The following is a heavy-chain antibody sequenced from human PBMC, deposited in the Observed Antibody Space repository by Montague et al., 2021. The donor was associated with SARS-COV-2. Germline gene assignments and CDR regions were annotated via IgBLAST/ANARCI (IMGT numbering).Heavy chain of an antibody. V-gene: IGHV4-31*03. J-gene: IGHJ6*02. CDR3: AREKRHYCSSTSCYDNYYYGMDV. Sequence: TLSLTCTVSGGSISSGGYYWSWIRQHPGKGLEWIGYIYYSGSTYYNPSLKSRVTISVDTPKNQFSLKLSSVTAADTAVYYCAREKRHYCSSTSCYDNYYYGMDVWGQGTTVTVSS. CDR1: GGSISSGGYY. D-gene: IGHD2-2*01. CDR2: IYYSGST.